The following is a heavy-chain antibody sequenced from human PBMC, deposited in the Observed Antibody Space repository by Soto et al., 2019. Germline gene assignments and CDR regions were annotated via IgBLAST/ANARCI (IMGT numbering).Heavy chain of an antibody. D-gene: IGHD2-2*02. CDR1: GFTFSSYA. J-gene: IGHJ4*02. CDR2: ISGSGGST. CDR3: EKSSTPYCSSTSCYTPCDY. V-gene: IGHV3-23*01. Sequence: VGSLRLSCAASGFTFSSYAMSWVRQAPGKGLEWVSAISGSGGSTYYADSVKGRFTISRDNSKNTLYLQMNSLRDEDTAVYYCEKSSTPYCSSTSCYTPCDYWGQGPRFTASS.